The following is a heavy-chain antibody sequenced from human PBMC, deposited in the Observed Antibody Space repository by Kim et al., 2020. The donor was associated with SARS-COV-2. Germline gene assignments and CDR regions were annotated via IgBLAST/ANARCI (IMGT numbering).Heavy chain of an antibody. V-gene: IGHV3-15*01. J-gene: IGHJ4*02. Sequence: APVKGRFTISRDDSKNTLYLQMNSLKAEDTAVYYCTTDGTVDILATIQDYWGQGTLVTVSS. D-gene: IGHD5-12*01. CDR3: TTDGTVDILATIQDY.